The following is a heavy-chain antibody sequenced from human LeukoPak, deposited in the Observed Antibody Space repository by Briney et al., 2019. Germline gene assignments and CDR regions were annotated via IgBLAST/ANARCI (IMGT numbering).Heavy chain of an antibody. J-gene: IGHJ4*02. Sequence: GGSLRLSCAASGFTFSDYYMSWIRQAPGKGLEWVSYISSSGSTIYYADSVKGRFTISRDNAKNSLYLQMNSLRAEDTAVYYFARESARQYSSGWFEPRYYFDYWGQGTLVTVSS. CDR1: GFTFSDYY. CDR3: ARESARQYSSGWFEPRYYFDY. D-gene: IGHD6-19*01. V-gene: IGHV3-11*01. CDR2: ISSSGSTI.